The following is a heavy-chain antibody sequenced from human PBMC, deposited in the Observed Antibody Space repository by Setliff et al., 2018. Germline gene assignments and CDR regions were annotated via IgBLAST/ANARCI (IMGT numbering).Heavy chain of an antibody. D-gene: IGHD1-26*01. Sequence: PSETLSLTCAVSGGSISSGSYYWSWIRQPAGEGLEFLGLKYVNGGTNYNPSLQSRVTISADASKNQLSLRLDSVTAADTAVYFCVRGGGYTRDWFDPWGQGIVVTVSS. CDR3: VRGGGYTRDWFDP. J-gene: IGHJ5*02. V-gene: IGHV4-61*02. CDR2: KYVNGGT. CDR1: GGSISSGSYY.